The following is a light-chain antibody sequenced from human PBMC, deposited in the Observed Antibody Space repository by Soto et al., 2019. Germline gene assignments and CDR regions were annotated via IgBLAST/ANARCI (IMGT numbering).Light chain of an antibody. CDR2: DVS. V-gene: IGLV2-14*01. J-gene: IGLJ2*01. CDR1: SSDVGGYNY. CDR3: SSYTSRSTVV. Sequence: QSALTQPASVSGSPGQSITISCTGTSSDVGGYNYVSWYQQHPGKAPKLMIYDVSNRPSGVSNRFSGSKSGNTASLTISGLQAEDEADYYGSSYTSRSTVVFAGGTKLTVL.